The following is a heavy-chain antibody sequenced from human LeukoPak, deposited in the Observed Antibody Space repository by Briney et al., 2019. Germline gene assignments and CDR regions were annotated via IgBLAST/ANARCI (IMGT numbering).Heavy chain of an antibody. D-gene: IGHD4-23*01. Sequence: GRSLRLSCAASGFTFSSYGMHWVRQAPGKGLEWVAVISYDGSNKYYADSVKGRFTISRDNSKNTLYLQMNSLRAEDTAVYYCAKDLPKLRWKYYFDYWGQGTLVTVSS. CDR3: AKDLPKLRWKYYFDY. V-gene: IGHV3-30*18. CDR1: GFTFSSYG. CDR2: ISYDGSNK. J-gene: IGHJ4*02.